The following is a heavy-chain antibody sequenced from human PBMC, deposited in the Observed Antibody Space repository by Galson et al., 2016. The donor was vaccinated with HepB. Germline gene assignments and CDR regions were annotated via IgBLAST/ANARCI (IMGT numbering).Heavy chain of an antibody. Sequence: SLRLSCAASGFTFSSYDIHWVRQAPGKGLEWVAFISFEGSNKYYADSVKGRFTISRDNSKTTLYLQMNSLRAEDTAVYYCARVVGTELDVWGKGTTVTVSS. CDR1: GFTFSSYD. CDR2: ISFEGSNK. CDR3: ARVVGTELDV. D-gene: IGHD2-21*02. V-gene: IGHV3-30*04. J-gene: IGHJ6*04.